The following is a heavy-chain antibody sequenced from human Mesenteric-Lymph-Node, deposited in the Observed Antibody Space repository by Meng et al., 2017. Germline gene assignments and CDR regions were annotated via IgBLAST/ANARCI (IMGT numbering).Heavy chain of an antibody. V-gene: IGHV3-7*03. J-gene: IGHJ2*01. CDR2: INKDGSEE. D-gene: IGHD3-22*01. CDR1: GFSFSSYW. Sequence: GESLKISCVASGFSFSSYWMAWVRQAPGKGLQWVGNINKDGSEENYVESVKGRFTTSRDNAKNSLYLQMNSLRAEDTAVYYCARVYYYDSSGYSAPPHWYFDLWGRGTLVTVSS. CDR3: ARVYYYDSSGYSAPPHWYFDL.